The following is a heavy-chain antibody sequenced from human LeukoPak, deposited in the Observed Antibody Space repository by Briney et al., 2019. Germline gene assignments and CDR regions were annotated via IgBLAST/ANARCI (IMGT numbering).Heavy chain of an antibody. V-gene: IGHV4-30-4*01. CDR2: IYYSGSA. CDR1: GGFISRGDYY. CDR3: ARDEGYSSGPYFDC. Sequence: SQTPSPPCTLFGGFISRGDYYLRWVRPPPRNGPGWVGYIYYSGSAYYNPSLKSRVTISLDTSKNQFSLKLSSVTAADTAVYYCARDEGYSSGPYFDCWGQGTPVTVSS. J-gene: IGHJ4*02. D-gene: IGHD5-18*01.